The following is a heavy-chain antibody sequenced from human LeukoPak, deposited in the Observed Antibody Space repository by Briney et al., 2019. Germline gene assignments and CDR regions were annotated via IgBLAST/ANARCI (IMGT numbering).Heavy chain of an antibody. V-gene: IGHV3-7*03. J-gene: IGHJ6*04. Sequence: PGGSLRLSCAASGFTFSSYWMSWVRQAPGKGLEWVANIKQEGSEKYYVDSVKGRFTISRDNAKNSLYLQMNSLRAEDTAVYYCVRDRACSGGSCYFDYYYYYGMDVWGKGTTVTVSS. CDR3: VRDRACSGGSCYFDYYYYYGMDV. D-gene: IGHD2-15*01. CDR2: IKQEGSEK. CDR1: GFTFSSYW.